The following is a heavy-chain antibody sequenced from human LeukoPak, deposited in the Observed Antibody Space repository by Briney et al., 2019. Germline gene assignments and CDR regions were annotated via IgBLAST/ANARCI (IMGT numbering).Heavy chain of an antibody. J-gene: IGHJ3*02. Sequence: SETLSLTCTVSGGSISSYYWSWIRQPPGKGLEWIGYIYDSGSTNYNPSLKSRVTISVDTSKNQFSLKLSSVTTADTAVYYCACLTTADAFDIWGQGTMVTVSS. D-gene: IGHD3-22*01. CDR1: GGSISSYY. CDR2: IYDSGST. CDR3: ACLTTADAFDI. V-gene: IGHV4-59*01.